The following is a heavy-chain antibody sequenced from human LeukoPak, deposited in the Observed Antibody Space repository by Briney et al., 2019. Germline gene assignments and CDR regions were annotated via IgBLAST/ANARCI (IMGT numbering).Heavy chain of an antibody. J-gene: IGHJ4*02. CDR1: GFTFSSYS. D-gene: IGHD5-18*01. CDR3: APQRGFRLLDRYFES. V-gene: IGHV3-48*01. CDR2: ISSGSTTI. Sequence: GGSLRLSCAASGFTFSSYSMNWVRQAPGKGLEWISYISSGSTTIYYAASVKGRFTISRDNAKISLYLQMNSLRAEDTAVYYCAPQRGFRLLDRYFESWGQGTLVTVSS.